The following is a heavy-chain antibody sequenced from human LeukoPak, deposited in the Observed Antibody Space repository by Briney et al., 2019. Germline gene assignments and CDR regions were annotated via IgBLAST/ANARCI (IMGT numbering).Heavy chain of an antibody. CDR3: ARAPLGYCSSTSCYTSEDY. Sequence: GGSLRLSCAASGFIFSSYSMNWVRQAPGKGLEWVSYIDSSSSTIYYADSVKGRFTISRGNAKNSLYLQMNSLRAEDTAVYYCARAPLGYCSSTSCYTSEDYWGQGTLVTVSS. D-gene: IGHD2-2*02. V-gene: IGHV3-48*01. CDR2: IDSSSSTI. J-gene: IGHJ4*02. CDR1: GFIFSSYS.